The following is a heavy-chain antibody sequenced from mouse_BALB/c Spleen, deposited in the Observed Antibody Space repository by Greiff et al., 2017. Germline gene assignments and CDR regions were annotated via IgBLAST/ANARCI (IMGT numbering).Heavy chain of an antibody. Sequence: VQLQQSGPGLVQPSQSLSITCTVSGFSLTSYGVHWVRQSPGKGLEWLGVIWSGGSTDYKDAFISRLSISKDNSKRQVFFKMNSLQANDTAIYYCARDYYDGSSFDYWGQGTTLTVSS. V-gene: IGHV2-2*02. J-gene: IGHJ2*01. CDR2: IWSGGST. CDR1: GFSLTSYG. D-gene: IGHD1-1*01. CDR3: ARDYYDGSSFDY.